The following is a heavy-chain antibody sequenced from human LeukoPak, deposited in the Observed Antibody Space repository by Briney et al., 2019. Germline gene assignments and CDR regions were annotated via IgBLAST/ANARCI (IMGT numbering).Heavy chain of an antibody. CDR2: MNPNRGNT. V-gene: IGHV1-8*01. CDR3: ARVLTGTRALLTRLRLNWFDP. J-gene: IGHJ5*02. D-gene: IGHD3-10*01. Sequence: ASVKVSCKASGYTFTSYDINWVRQAPGQGLEWMGWMNPNRGNTGYAQKFQGRVTMTRNPSISTAYMELSSLRSEDTAVYYCARVLTGTRALLTRLRLNWFDPWGQGTLVTVSS. CDR1: GYTFTSYD.